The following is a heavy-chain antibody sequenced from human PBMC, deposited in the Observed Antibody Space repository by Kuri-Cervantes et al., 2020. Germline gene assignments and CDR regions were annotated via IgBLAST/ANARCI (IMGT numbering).Heavy chain of an antibody. V-gene: IGHV3-21*01. CDR3: ARVRGLMFDGYYFDY. CDR2: ISSSRSYI. D-gene: IGHD3-10*01. Sequence: GGSLRLSCAASGFSFSSYSMNWVRQAPGKGLEWVSSISSSRSYIYYADSVKGRFTISRDNAKNSLYLQMNSLRAEDTAVYYCARVRGLMFDGYYFDYWGQGTLVTVSS. J-gene: IGHJ4*02. CDR1: GFSFSSYS.